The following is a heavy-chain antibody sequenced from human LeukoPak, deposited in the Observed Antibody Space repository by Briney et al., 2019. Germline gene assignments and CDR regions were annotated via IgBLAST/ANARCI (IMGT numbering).Heavy chain of an antibody. CDR3: AREVYYYDSSGQYYFDY. Sequence: ASVKVSCKASGYTFTSYGISWVRQAPGQGLEWMGWISAYNGNTNYAQKLQGRVTMTTDTSTSTAYKELRSLRSDDTAVYYCAREVYYYDSSGQYYFDYWGQGTLVTVSS. CDR1: GYTFTSYG. V-gene: IGHV1-18*01. CDR2: ISAYNGNT. J-gene: IGHJ4*02. D-gene: IGHD3-22*01.